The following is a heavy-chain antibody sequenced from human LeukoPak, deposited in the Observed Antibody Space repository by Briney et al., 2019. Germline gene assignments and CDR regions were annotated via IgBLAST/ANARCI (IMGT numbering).Heavy chain of an antibody. V-gene: IGHV3-23*01. J-gene: IGHJ4*02. D-gene: IGHD6-19*01. Sequence: GGSLRLSCAASGFTFNNYAMSWVRQAPGKGLEWVSAVSGSGGSTNYADSVKGRFTISRDNSKYTLYLQMNSLRVEDTAVCYCAKDPRWQFSSGWYYYFDDWGQGTLVTVSS. CDR3: AKDPRWQFSSGWYYYFDD. CDR2: VSGSGGST. CDR1: GFTFNNYA.